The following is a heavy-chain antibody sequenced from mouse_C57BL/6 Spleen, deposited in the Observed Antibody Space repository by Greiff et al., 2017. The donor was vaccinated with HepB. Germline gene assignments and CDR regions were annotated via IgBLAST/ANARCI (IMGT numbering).Heavy chain of an antibody. D-gene: IGHD1-1*01. J-gene: IGHJ1*03. V-gene: IGHV1-81*01. Sequence: VQLQQSGAELARPGASVKLSCKASGYTFTSYGISWVKQRTGQGLEWIGEIYPRSGNTYYNEKFKGKATLTADKCSSTAYMELRSLTSEDSAVYYCAREVNSYGSSHAYWYFDVWGTGTTVTVSS. CDR2: IYPRSGNT. CDR3: AREVNSYGSSHAYWYFDV. CDR1: GYTFTSYG.